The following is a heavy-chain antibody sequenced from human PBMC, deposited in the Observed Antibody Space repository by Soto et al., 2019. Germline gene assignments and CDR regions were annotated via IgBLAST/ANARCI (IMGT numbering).Heavy chain of an antibody. D-gene: IGHD2-21*02. CDR2: INAGSGST. CDR3: ARDLLPGGDTPESYY. CDR1: GYTFTIYA. Sequence: ASVKVSCKASGYTFTIYAMHWVRQAPGQRLEWMGWINAGSGSTKYSQKFQGRVTMTRDTSASTAYMELSSLRSEDTAVYYCARDLLPGGDTPESYYWGQGTLVTVSS. J-gene: IGHJ4*02. V-gene: IGHV1-3*01.